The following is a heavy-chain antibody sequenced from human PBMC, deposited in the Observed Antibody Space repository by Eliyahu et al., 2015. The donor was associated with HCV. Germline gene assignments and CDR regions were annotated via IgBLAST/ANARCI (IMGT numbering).Heavy chain of an antibody. CDR1: GFTFYNYG. Sequence: QVQLVESGGGVVQPGGSLRLSCAASGFTFYNYGMHWVRQAPGKGLEWVAVISYDGSKTYYADSVQGRFIISRDNSKNTLYLHMNRLKTEDTAIYYCAKPAVLLWFGEGRNYFVHWGLGTLVTASS. J-gene: IGHJ4*02. V-gene: IGHV3-30*18. CDR3: AKPAVLLWFGEGRNYFVH. D-gene: IGHD3-10*01. CDR2: ISYDGSKT.